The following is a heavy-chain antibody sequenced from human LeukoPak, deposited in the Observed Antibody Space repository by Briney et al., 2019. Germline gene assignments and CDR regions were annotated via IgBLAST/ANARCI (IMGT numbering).Heavy chain of an antibody. V-gene: IGHV1-2*02. Sequence: ASVKDSCKASGYTFTDYYVHWVRQAPGQGPEWMGWVNPNGGATMYAQKFQDRVTMTRDTSISTAYLELSGLRSDDTAMYHCVTYTNAIEYFLYWGLGTLVTVSS. CDR1: GYTFTDYY. D-gene: IGHD2-2*02. CDR2: VNPNGGAT. CDR3: VTYTNAIEYFLY. J-gene: IGHJ4*02.